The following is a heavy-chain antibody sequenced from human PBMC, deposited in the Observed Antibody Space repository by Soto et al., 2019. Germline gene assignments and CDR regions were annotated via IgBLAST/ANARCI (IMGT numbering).Heavy chain of an antibody. D-gene: IGHD4-17*01. J-gene: IGHJ2*01. V-gene: IGHV3-11*01. CDR2: ISSSGSTI. Sequence: GGSLRLSCAASGFTFSDYYMSWIRQAPGKGLEWVSYISSSGSTIYYADSVKGRFTISRDNAKNSLYLQMNSLRAEDTAVYYCARDLMTTVTTSYWYFDLWGRGTLVTVS. CDR1: GFTFSDYY. CDR3: ARDLMTTVTTSYWYFDL.